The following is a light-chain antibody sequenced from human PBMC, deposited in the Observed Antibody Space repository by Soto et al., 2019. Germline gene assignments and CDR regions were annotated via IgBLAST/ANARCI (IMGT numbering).Light chain of an antibody. V-gene: IGLV2-14*01. Sequence: QSVLTQPASVSGSPGQSNTISCTGTSSDVGAYDYVSWYEQHPGKAPKLMLFDVTNRPSGVSHRFSGSKSGNTASLTISGLQAEDEADYYCSSYTTYSTVVFGGGTKLTVL. J-gene: IGLJ2*01. CDR2: DVT. CDR1: SSDVGAYDY. CDR3: SSYTTYSTVV.